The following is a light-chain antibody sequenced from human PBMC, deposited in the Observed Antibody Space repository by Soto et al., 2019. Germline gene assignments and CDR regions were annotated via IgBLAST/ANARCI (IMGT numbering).Light chain of an antibody. CDR1: QSVTSN. Sequence: EIVMTQSPSTLSVSPVERVTLSFIASQSVTSNLAWYQHTPGQSPRLLISGASSGATGLPSRFSGSGSGTDFTLTINSLQSEDAAVYYCQQYHHWPVPFGGGTKVDI. J-gene: IGKJ4*01. CDR3: QQYHHWPVP. CDR2: GAS. V-gene: IGKV3-15*01.